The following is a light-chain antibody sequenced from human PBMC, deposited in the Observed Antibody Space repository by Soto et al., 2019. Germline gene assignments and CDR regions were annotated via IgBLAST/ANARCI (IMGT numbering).Light chain of an antibody. CDR2: KAS. Sequence: DIQVTQSPSTLSASVGDRVTITCRASQSISNWLAWYQQKPGKAPKLLIYKASTLKSGVPSRFSGSGSGTEFTLTISSLQPDDFATYYCQQYETFSGTFGPGTKVDIK. V-gene: IGKV1-5*03. CDR3: QQYETFSGT. J-gene: IGKJ1*01. CDR1: QSISNW.